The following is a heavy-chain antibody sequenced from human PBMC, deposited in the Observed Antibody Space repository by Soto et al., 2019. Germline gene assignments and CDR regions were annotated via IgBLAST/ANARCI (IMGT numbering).Heavy chain of an antibody. Sequence: SETLSLTCAVYGGSFSGYYWRWIRQPPGKGLEWIGEINHSGSTNYNPSLKSRVTISVDTSKNQFSLKLSSVTAADTAVYYCARRNYYDSSGYYYISWLDPWDPGTMVTLSS. V-gene: IGHV4-34*01. CDR3: ARRNYYDSSGYYYISWLDP. J-gene: IGHJ5*02. CDR1: GGSFSGYY. CDR2: INHSGST. D-gene: IGHD3-22*01.